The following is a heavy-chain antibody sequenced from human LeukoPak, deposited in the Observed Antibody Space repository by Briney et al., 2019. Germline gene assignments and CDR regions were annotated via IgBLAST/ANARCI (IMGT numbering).Heavy chain of an antibody. Sequence: PGGSLRLSCAASGFTFGIYEMNWVRQAPGMGLEWVSYTSNSGTTIYYADSVKGRFTISRDNAQNSLYLQMNSLRVEDTAVYYCARGAGSYPFFAPWGQGTLVTVSS. V-gene: IGHV3-48*03. CDR2: TSNSGTTI. CDR1: GFTFGIYE. D-gene: IGHD1-26*01. J-gene: IGHJ5*02. CDR3: ARGAGSYPFFAP.